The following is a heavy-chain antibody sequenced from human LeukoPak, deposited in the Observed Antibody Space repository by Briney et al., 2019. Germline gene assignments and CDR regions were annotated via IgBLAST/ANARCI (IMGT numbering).Heavy chain of an antibody. CDR3: ARVPSRGYCSGGSCYENWFDP. V-gene: IGHV1-18*01. CDR1: GYTFTSYG. D-gene: IGHD2-15*01. CDR2: ISAYNGNT. J-gene: IGHJ5*02. Sequence: GASVKVSCKASGYTFTSYGISWVRQAPGQGLEWMGWISAYNGNTNYAQKLQGRVTMTTDTSTSTAYMELRSLRSDDTAVYYCARVPSRGYCSGGSCYENWFDPWGQGTLVTVSS.